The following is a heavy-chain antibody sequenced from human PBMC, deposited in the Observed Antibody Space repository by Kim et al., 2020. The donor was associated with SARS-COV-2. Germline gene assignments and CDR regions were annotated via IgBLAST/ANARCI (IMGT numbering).Heavy chain of an antibody. Sequence: YYADSVTGRFTISRDNSKNTLYLQMNSLRAEDTAVYYCAKLTVRGWYHDYWGQGTLVTVSS. CDR3: AKLTVRGWYHDY. V-gene: IGHV3-23*01. D-gene: IGHD6-19*01. J-gene: IGHJ4*02.